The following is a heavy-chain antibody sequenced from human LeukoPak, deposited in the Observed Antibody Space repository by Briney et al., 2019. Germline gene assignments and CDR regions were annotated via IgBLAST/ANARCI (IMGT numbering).Heavy chain of an antibody. V-gene: IGHV4-59*01. Sequence: PSETLSRTCTVSGGSISSYYWSWIRQPPGKGLEWIGYIYYSGSTNYNPSLKSRVTISVDTSKNQFSLKLSSVTAADTAVYYCARGSVLRYFDWLLNTNYYYYMDVWGKGTTVTISS. CDR1: GGSISSYY. D-gene: IGHD3-9*01. CDR3: ARGSVLRYFDWLLNTNYYYYMDV. CDR2: IYYSGST. J-gene: IGHJ6*03.